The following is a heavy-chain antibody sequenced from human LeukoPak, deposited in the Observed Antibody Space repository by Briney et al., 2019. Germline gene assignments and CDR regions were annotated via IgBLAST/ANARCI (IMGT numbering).Heavy chain of an antibody. Sequence: GASVEVSCKVSGYTLTELSMHWVRQAPRKGLEWMGGFDPEDGETIYAQKFQGRVTMTEDTSTDTAYMELSSLRSEDTAVYYCATTLRRGVLPFDYWGQGTLVTVSS. CDR2: FDPEDGET. J-gene: IGHJ4*02. CDR1: GYTLTELS. CDR3: ATTLRRGVLPFDY. V-gene: IGHV1-24*01. D-gene: IGHD3-10*01.